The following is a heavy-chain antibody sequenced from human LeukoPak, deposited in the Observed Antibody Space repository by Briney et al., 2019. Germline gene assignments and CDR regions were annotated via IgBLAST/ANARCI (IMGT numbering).Heavy chain of an antibody. D-gene: IGHD1-26*01. J-gene: IGHJ4*02. CDR3: ARYSGTYRDY. CDR2: ISSGSSYI. Sequence: GGSLRLSCAASGFTFSNYNMNWVRQAPGKGLEWVSSISSGSSYIFYAHSVKGRFTISRDNAKNSLYLQMNSLRVEDTALYYCARYSGTYRDYWGQGTLVTVSS. V-gene: IGHV3-21*01. CDR1: GFTFSNYN.